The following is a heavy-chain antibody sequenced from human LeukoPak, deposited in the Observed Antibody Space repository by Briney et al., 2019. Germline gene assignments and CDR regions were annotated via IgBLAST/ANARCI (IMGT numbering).Heavy chain of an antibody. J-gene: IGHJ4*02. CDR2: IYTSGST. CDR3: ARDLRGYGDYLFDY. V-gene: IGHV4-4*07. D-gene: IGHD4-17*01. Sequence: SETLSLTCTVSGGSISSYYWSWIRQPAGKGLEWIGRIYTSGSTNYNPSLKSRVTMSVDTSKNQFSLKLSSVTAADTAVYYCARDLRGYGDYLFDYWGQGTLVTVSS. CDR1: GGSISSYY.